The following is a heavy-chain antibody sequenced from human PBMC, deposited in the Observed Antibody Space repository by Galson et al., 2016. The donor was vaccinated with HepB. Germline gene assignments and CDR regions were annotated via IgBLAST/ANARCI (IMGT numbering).Heavy chain of an antibody. J-gene: IGHJ4*02. CDR1: GFVFSTYA. CDR3: AKKIESTYLGYFDY. V-gene: IGHV3-23*01. D-gene: IGHD5/OR15-5a*01. CDR2: ISGSAVTT. Sequence: SLRLSCAGSGFVFSTYAMSWVRQAPGKGLEWVSVISGSAVTTYYADSVKGRFTVSRDNSKNTLYLQMNSLRAEDTAIYYCAKKIESTYLGYFDYWGQGTLVTVSS.